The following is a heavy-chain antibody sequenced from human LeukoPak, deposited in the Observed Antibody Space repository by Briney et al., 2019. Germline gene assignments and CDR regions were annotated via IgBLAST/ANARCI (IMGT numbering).Heavy chain of an antibody. V-gene: IGHV3-23*01. Sequence: PGGSLRLSCAASGFSFRSYAMSWVRQAPGTGLEWVSSISDSGGTTYHADSVKGHFTISRDNSKNMLYLQMNSLRAEDTAVYYCAKPRNGWYRFDSWGQGSLVTVSS. J-gene: IGHJ4*02. CDR3: AKPRNGWYRFDS. CDR1: GFSFRSYA. CDR2: ISDSGGTT. D-gene: IGHD6-19*01.